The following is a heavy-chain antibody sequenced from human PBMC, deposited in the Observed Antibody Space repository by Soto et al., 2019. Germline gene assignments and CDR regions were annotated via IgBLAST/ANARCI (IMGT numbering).Heavy chain of an antibody. CDR1: GFTFSSYG. D-gene: IGHD3-3*01. CDR2: ISYDGSNK. J-gene: IGHJ6*02. CDR3: AKEFSGFWSGYYYYYYYGMGV. V-gene: IGHV3-30*18. Sequence: PGGSLRLSCAASGFTFSSYGMHWVRQAPGKGLEWVAVISYDGSNKYYADSVKGRFTISRDNSKNTLYLQMNSLRAEDTAVYYCAKEFSGFWSGYYYYYYYGMGVWGQGTTVTVSS.